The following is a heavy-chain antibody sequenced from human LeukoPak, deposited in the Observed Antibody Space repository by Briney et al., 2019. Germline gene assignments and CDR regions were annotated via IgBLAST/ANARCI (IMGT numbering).Heavy chain of an antibody. CDR1: GFTFNDYW. Sequence: PGGSLRLSCAASGFTFNDYWMSWVRQAPGKGLEWVANIKHDDSEKYYLDSVKGRFSISRDNAKKSLYLQMNSLRAEDTAVYFCARFQGSSAYYSDYWGQGTQVTVSS. D-gene: IGHD3-22*01. CDR2: IKHDDSEK. V-gene: IGHV3-7*01. CDR3: ARFQGSSAYYSDY. J-gene: IGHJ4*02.